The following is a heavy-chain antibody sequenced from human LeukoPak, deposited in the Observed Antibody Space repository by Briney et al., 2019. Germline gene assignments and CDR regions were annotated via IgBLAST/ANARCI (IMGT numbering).Heavy chain of an antibody. V-gene: IGHV3-74*01. Sequence: PGGSLRLSCAASGFTFSSYSMNWVRQAPGKGLVWISRISGGGSATSYADSVKGRFTISRDNAKNTLYLQMNSLRAEDTAVYYCASGVLAAMVPDYWGQGILVTISS. CDR3: ASGVLAAMVPDY. D-gene: IGHD5-18*01. CDR2: ISGGGSAT. CDR1: GFTFSSYS. J-gene: IGHJ4*02.